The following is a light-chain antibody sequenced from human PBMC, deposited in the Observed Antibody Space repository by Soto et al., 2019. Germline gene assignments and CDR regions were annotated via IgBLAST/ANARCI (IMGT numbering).Light chain of an antibody. J-gene: IGLJ2*01. CDR2: EVF. CDR1: SSDVGAYKY. CDR3: SSYGGSNNVL. Sequence: QSVLTQPPSASGSPGQSVTISCTGTSSDVGAYKYVSWYQQHPGKAPKLMIYEVFKRPSGVPDRFSGSKSGNTASLTVSGLQAEDEADYYCSSYGGSNNVLFGGETKVTVL. V-gene: IGLV2-8*01.